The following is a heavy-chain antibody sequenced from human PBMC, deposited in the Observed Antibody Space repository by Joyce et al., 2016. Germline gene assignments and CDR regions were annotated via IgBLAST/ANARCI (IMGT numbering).Heavy chain of an antibody. CDR2: IYWDDDH. CDR3: AHSTGYCNDTSCNDAFDI. CDR1: GFSLSTNGVS. V-gene: IGHV2-5*02. Sequence: QITLKESGPTLVKPTQTLTLTCTFSGFSLSTNGVSVSWIRQPPGKALEWLALIYWDDDHRYSPSLKSRLAISKDTSKNQVVLTMTNMDPVDTATYYCAHSTGYCNDTSCNDAFDIRGQGTMVTVSS. J-gene: IGHJ3*02. D-gene: IGHD2-2*01.